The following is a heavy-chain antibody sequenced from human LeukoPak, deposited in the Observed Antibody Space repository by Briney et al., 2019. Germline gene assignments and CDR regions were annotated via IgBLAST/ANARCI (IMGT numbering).Heavy chain of an antibody. J-gene: IGHJ5*02. CDR2: IYPGDSDT. Sequence: GESLKISCKGSGYSFTSYWIGWVRQMPGKGLEWMGIIYPGDSDTRYSPSFQGQVTISADKSISTAYLQWSSLKASDTAMYYCARGSPWLQPTYNWFDPWGQGTLVTVSS. D-gene: IGHD5-24*01. CDR1: GYSFTSYW. V-gene: IGHV5-51*01. CDR3: ARGSPWLQPTYNWFDP.